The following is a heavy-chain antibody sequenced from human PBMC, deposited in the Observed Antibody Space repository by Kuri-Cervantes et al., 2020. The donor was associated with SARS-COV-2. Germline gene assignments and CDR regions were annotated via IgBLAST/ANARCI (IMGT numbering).Heavy chain of an antibody. Sequence: GSLRLSCTVSGGSISSYYWSWIRQPPGKGLEWIGYIYYSGSTNYNPSLKSRVTISVDTSKNQFSLKLSSVTAADTAVYYCARANYYYDSSGWGCYFDYWGQGTLVTASS. CDR3: ARANYYYDSSGWGCYFDY. CDR2: IYYSGST. V-gene: IGHV4-59*01. J-gene: IGHJ4*02. CDR1: GGSISSYY. D-gene: IGHD3-22*01.